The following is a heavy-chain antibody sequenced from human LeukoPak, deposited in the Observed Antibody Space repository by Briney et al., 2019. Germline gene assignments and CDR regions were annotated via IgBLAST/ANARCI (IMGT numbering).Heavy chain of an antibody. CDR1: GYLLTTSGVG. CDR3: AHRGSGSFGWFDP. V-gene: IGHV2-5*02. J-gene: IGHJ5*02. Sequence: SGPTLVKPTQTLTLTCTLSGYLLTTSGVGVGWILQSPAKALEGLALIYWDDNKYYSPSLKSRLTITKDTSKNQVVLSMTNMDPVDTATYYCAHRGSGSFGWFDPWGQGTLVTVSS. D-gene: IGHD1-26*01. CDR2: IYWDDNK.